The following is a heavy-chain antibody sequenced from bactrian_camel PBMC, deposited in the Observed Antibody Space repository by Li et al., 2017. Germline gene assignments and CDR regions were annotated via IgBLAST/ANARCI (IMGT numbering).Heavy chain of an antibody. CDR2: NVRSSGTT. Sequence: QLVESGGGLVQPGGSLRLSCAASGITFSNAWMYWVRQAPGKGLEWVSNVRSSGTTLTADSVKGRFTSSRDNRKKMVYLQMNSLKREDTAVYYCVRDPEQGATWSFGVWGQGTQVTVS. CDR1: GITFSNAW. D-gene: IGHD3*01. CDR3: VRDPEQGATWSFGV. J-gene: IGHJ4*01. V-gene: IGHV3S25*01.